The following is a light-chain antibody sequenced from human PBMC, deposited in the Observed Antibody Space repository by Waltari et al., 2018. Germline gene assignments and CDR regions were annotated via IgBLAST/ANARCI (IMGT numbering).Light chain of an antibody. Sequence: SYELTQPPPVSVSPGQAARNTCSGDALPKKDAYWYQQKTGQAPVLVIYEDSKRPSGIPERFSGSSSGTTATLTLSGAQVEDEGDYYCYSTDSSDTHRVFGGGTKLTVL. J-gene: IGLJ3*02. CDR2: EDS. CDR1: ALPKKD. V-gene: IGLV3-10*01. CDR3: YSTDSSDTHRV.